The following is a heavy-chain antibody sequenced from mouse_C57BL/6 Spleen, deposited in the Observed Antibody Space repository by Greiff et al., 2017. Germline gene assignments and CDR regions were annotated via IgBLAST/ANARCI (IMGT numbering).Heavy chain of an antibody. J-gene: IGHJ4*01. D-gene: IGHD1-1*01. CDR2: IDPSDSYT. CDR3: ARVHYGSSYDAMDY. Sequence: QVQLQQPGAELVRPGTSVKLSCKASGYTFTSYWMHWVKQRPGQGLEWIGVIDPSDSYTNYNQKFKGKATLTVDTSSSTAYMQLSSLTSEDSAVYDCARVHYGSSYDAMDYWGRGTSVTVSS. CDR1: GYTFTSYW. V-gene: IGHV1-59*01.